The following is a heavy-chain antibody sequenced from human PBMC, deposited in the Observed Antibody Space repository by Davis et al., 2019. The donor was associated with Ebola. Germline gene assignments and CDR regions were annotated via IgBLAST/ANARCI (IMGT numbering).Heavy chain of an antibody. CDR2: IIPIFGTA. CDR1: GGTFSSYA. Sequence: SVKVSCKASGGTFSSYAISWVRQAPGQGLEWMGGIIPIFGTANYAQKFQGRVTITADESTSTAYMELSSLRSEDTAVYYCASSQIVVVPAAIPVAGGMDVWGQGTTVTVSS. D-gene: IGHD2-2*01. CDR3: ASSQIVVVPAAIPVAGGMDV. V-gene: IGHV1-69*13. J-gene: IGHJ6*02.